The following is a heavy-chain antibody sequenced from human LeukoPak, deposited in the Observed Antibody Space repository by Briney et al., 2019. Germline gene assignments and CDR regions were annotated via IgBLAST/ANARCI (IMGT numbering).Heavy chain of an antibody. J-gene: IGHJ4*02. Sequence: ASVKVSCKASGYTFTSYYMHWVRQAPGQGLEWMGIINPSGGDTSYAQKFKGRLTMTRDTSTNTVYMELTSLRSEDTAVYYCAGGVMGYLRFDYWGQGTLVTVSS. V-gene: IGHV1-46*01. D-gene: IGHD2-21*01. CDR3: AGGVMGYLRFDY. CDR2: INPSGGDT. CDR1: GYTFTSYY.